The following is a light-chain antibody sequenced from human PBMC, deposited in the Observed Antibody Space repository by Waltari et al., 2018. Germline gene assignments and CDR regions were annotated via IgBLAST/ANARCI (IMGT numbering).Light chain of an antibody. V-gene: IGLV2-8*01. CDR1: SSDVGGFDY. J-gene: IGLJ2*01. CDR3: SSFAGSSQML. Sequence: QSALTQPPSASGSPGQSVTISCTGTSSDVGGFDYVSWYQQHPGKVPRLMIYEVSKPPSGVPDRFSGSKSGNAASLTVSGLQVEDEADYYCSSFAGSSQMLFGGGTKLTVL. CDR2: EVS.